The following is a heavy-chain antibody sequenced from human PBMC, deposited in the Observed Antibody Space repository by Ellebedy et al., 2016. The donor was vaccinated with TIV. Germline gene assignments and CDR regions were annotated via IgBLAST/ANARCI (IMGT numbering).Heavy chain of an antibody. D-gene: IGHD6-13*01. CDR3: ASPGYSSSWYGAFDI. J-gene: IGHJ3*02. CDR2: IYYSGST. Sequence: SETLSLTCTVSGGSISSSSYYWGWIRQPPGKGLEWIGSIYYSGSTYYNPSLKSRVTISVDTSKNQFSLKLSSVTAADTAVYYCASPGYSSSWYGAFDIWGQGTMVTVSS. CDR1: GGSISSSSYY. V-gene: IGHV4-39*01.